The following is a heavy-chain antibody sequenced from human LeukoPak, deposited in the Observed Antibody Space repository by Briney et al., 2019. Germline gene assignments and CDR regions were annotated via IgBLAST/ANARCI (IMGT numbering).Heavy chain of an antibody. Sequence: PGGSLRLSCAASGFTFSSYSMNWVRQAPGKGLEWVANIKQDGSEKYYVDSVKGRFTISRDNAKNSLYLQMNSLRAEDTAVYYCARDSSSGWYSNWFDPWGQGTLVTVSS. CDR1: GFTFSSYS. CDR3: ARDSSSGWYSNWFDP. J-gene: IGHJ5*02. D-gene: IGHD6-19*01. CDR2: IKQDGSEK. V-gene: IGHV3-7*03.